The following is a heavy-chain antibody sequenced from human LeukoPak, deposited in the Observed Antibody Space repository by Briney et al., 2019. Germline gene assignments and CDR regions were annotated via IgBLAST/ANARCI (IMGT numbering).Heavy chain of an antibody. CDR1: GGSVTSYY. V-gene: IGHV4-59*02. Sequence: SETLSLTCTVSGGSVTSYYWNWIRQPPGKGLEWIGHIYFSGITNYNPSLKSRVTISLDTSKNQFSLKLSSVTAADTAVYYCASSGFAVVTFDYWGQGTLVTVSS. CDR2: IYFSGIT. J-gene: IGHJ4*02. CDR3: ASSGFAVVTFDY. D-gene: IGHD3-3*01.